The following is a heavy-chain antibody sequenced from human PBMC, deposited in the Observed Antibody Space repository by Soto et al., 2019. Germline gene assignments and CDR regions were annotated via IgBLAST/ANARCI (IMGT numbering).Heavy chain of an antibody. CDR3: TSILLGSDYYYYYGMDV. Sequence: TLSLTCFVSGDSINNTYWWSWVRQAPEKGLEWIGEIYHTGGRSYMPSLRGRITLSVDTSKNQFSLKLTSVTAADTAVYYCTSILLGSDYYYYYGMDVWGQGTTVTVSS. J-gene: IGHJ6*02. V-gene: IGHV4-4*02. CDR2: IYHTGGR. CDR1: GDSINNTYW. D-gene: IGHD2-8*02.